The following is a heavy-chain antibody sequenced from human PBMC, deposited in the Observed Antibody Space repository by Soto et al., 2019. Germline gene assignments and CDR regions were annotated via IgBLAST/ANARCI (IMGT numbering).Heavy chain of an antibody. D-gene: IGHD4-17*01. CDR3: ARDLRLVTTGYYFDY. CDR1: GGTFSSYT. V-gene: IGHV1-69*02. J-gene: IGHJ4*02. CDR2: IIPILGIA. Sequence: QVQLVQSGAEVKKPGSSVKVSCKASGGTFSSYTISWVRQAPGQGLEWMGRIIPILGIANYAQKFQGRVTITADKSTSPAYMELSSLRSEDTAVYYCARDLRLVTTGYYFDYWGQGTLGTVSS.